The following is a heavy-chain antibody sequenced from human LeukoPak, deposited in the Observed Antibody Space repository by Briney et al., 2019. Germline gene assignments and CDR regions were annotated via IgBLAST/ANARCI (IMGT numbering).Heavy chain of an antibody. J-gene: IGHJ5*02. CDR1: GGSFSGYY. CDR3: ARAGATVVTPRYWFDP. CDR2: INHSGST. Sequence: PSETLSLTCAVYGGSFSGYYWSWIRQPPGKGLEWIGEINHSGSTNYNPSLKSRVTISVDTSKNQFSLKLSSVTAADTAVYYCARAGATVVTPRYWFDPWGQGTLVTVSS. D-gene: IGHD4-23*01. V-gene: IGHV4-34*09.